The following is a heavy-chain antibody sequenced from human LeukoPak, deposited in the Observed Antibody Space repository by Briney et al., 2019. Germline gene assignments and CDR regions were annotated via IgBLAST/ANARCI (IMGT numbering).Heavy chain of an antibody. D-gene: IGHD3-10*01. CDR1: GGTFSSYA. J-gene: IGHJ5*02. V-gene: IGHV1-69*04. Sequence: GASVKVSCNASGGTFSSYAISWVRQAPGQGLEWMGRIIPILGIANYAQKFQGRVTITADKSTSTAYMELSSLRSEDTAVYCCARNTDYYGSGAGNWFDPWGQGTLVTVSS. CDR3: ARNTDYYGSGAGNWFDP. CDR2: IIPILGIA.